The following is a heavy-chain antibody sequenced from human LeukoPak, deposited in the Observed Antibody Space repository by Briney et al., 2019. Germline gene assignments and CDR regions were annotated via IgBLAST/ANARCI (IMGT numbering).Heavy chain of an antibody. CDR3: ARGQENYCSGGSCYEGNFDY. Sequence: VASVKVSCKASGYTFTSYYMHWVRQAPGQGLEWMGIINPTGGSTGYAQKFQGRVTMTRDMSTSTVYMELSSLRSEDTAVYYCARGQENYCSGGSCYEGNFDYWGQGTLVTVSS. J-gene: IGHJ4*02. V-gene: IGHV1-46*01. CDR1: GYTFTSYY. D-gene: IGHD2-15*01. CDR2: INPTGGST.